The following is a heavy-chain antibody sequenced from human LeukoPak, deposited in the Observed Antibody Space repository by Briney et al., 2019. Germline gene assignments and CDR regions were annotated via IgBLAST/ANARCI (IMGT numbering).Heavy chain of an antibody. CDR1: GYSFTSYW. V-gene: IGHV5-51*01. Sequence: GESLKISCKGSGYSFTSYWIGWVRQMPGKGLEWMGIIYPGDSDAKYSLSFQGQVTISADKSTTTAYLQWDSLKASDTAMYYCARTSPQVWFDPWGQGTLVIVSS. J-gene: IGHJ5*02. CDR3: ARTSPQVWFDP. CDR2: IYPGDSDA.